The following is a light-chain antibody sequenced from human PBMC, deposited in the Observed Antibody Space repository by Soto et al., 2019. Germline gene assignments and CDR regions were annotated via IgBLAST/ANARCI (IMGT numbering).Light chain of an antibody. V-gene: IGLV2-8*01. CDR2: EVS. CDR1: SSDVGGYNY. J-gene: IGLJ2*01. Sequence: QSALTQPPSASGSPGQSVTISCTGSSSDVGGYNYVSWYQQHPGKAPKLMIYEVSKRPSGVPDRFSGSKSGNTASLTVSGLQAEDEADYYCNSYAGSNNLIFGGGTQLTV. CDR3: NSYAGSNNLI.